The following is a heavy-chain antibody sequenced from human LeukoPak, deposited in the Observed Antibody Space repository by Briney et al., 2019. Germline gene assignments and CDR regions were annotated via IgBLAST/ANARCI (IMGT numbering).Heavy chain of an antibody. Sequence: SETLSLTCAVSGYSISSGYYWGWIRQPPGKGLEWIGSIYHSGSTYYNQSLKSRVTISVDTSKNHFSLKLSSVTAADTAVYYCARLGSMVFDYWGQGTLVTVSS. J-gene: IGHJ4*02. D-gene: IGHD2-8*01. CDR2: IYHSGST. CDR3: ARLGSMVFDY. CDR1: GYSISSGYY. V-gene: IGHV4-38-2*01.